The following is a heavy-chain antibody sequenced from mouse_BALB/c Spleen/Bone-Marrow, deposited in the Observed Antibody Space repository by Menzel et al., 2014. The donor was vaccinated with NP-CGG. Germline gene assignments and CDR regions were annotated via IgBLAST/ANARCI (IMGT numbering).Heavy chain of an antibody. V-gene: IGHV1S137*01. CDR3: ARVITTGYYGMDY. CDR2: ISTYYGDA. J-gene: IGHJ4*01. CDR1: GYTFTDYT. D-gene: IGHD2-4*01. Sequence: VMLVESGAELVRPGVSVKISCKGSGYTFTDYTMHWVKQSHAKSLEWIGVISTYYGDASYNQKLKGKATMTVDKSSSTAYMELARLTSEDSAIYYCARVITTGYYGMDYWGQGTSVTVSS.